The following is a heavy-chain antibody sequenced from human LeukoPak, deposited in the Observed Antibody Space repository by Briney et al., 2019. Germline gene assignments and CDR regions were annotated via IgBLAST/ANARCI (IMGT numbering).Heavy chain of an antibody. CDR3: AREGIAALGEH. J-gene: IGHJ1*01. D-gene: IGHD6-13*01. CDR2: ITSSGGTI. Sequence: GGSLRLSCATSGFTFGNYYMSWVRQAPGKGLEWISFITSSGGTIYYSDSVKGRFTISRNDAKNSLYLQMNNLRVEDTAVYYCAREGIAALGEHWGRGTPVTVSS. CDR1: GFTFGNYY. V-gene: IGHV3-11*04.